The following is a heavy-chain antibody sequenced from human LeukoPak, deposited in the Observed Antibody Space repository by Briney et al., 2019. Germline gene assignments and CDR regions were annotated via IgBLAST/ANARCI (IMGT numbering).Heavy chain of an antibody. V-gene: IGHV1-46*01. J-gene: IGHJ6*03. CDR2: INPSGGST. Sequence: ASVKVSCKASGYTFTSYYMHWVRQAPGQGLEWMGIINPSGGSTSYAQKFQGRVTMTRDTSTSTVYMELSSLRSEDTAVYYCARDGNVYYYGSGSYSTPHYYYMDVWGKGTTATVSS. D-gene: IGHD3-10*01. CDR1: GYTFTSYY. CDR3: ARDGNVYYYGSGSYSTPHYYYMDV.